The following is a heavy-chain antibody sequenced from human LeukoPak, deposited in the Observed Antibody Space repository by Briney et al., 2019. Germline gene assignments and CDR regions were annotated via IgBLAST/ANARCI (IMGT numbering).Heavy chain of an antibody. V-gene: IGHV1-46*01. CDR3: ARAASYGAFDI. J-gene: IGHJ3*02. D-gene: IGHD1-26*01. CDR2: IDLNGGST. CDR1: GYTFTNYY. Sequence: ASVKVSCKASGYTFTNYYVHWVRQAPGQGLEWMGIIDLNGGSTSYAQKFQGRVTMTRDTSTSTVYMELSSLRFEDTAIFYCARAASYGAFDIWGQGTMVTVSS.